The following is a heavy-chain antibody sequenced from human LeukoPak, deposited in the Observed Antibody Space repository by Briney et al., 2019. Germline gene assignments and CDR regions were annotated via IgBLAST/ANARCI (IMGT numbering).Heavy chain of an antibody. V-gene: IGHV5-51*01. CDR2: IYPGDSDT. Sequence: GESLKISCKGSGYSFSNYWIGWVRQMPGKGLEWMGIIYPGDSDTRYSPSFQGQVTISADKSINTAYLQWSSLKAPVTAMYYCARHYGVIKNYYYYMDVWGKGTTVTVSS. J-gene: IGHJ6*03. CDR3: ARHYGVIKNYYYYMDV. CDR1: GYSFSNYW. D-gene: IGHD3-3*01.